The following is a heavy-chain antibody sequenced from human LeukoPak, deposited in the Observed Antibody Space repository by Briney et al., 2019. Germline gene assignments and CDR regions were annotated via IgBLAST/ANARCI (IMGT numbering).Heavy chain of an antibody. CDR2: ISYDGSNK. V-gene: IGHV3-30*18. J-gene: IGHJ5*02. Sequence: RSGGSLRLSCAASGFSFSSYGIHWVRQAPGKGLEWVAVISYDGSNKYYVDSVKGRFTISRDNSKNTLYLQMNSLRAEDTAVYYCAKERYSSGWRWFDPWGQGTLVTVSS. D-gene: IGHD6-19*01. CDR1: GFSFSSYG. CDR3: AKERYSSGWRWFDP.